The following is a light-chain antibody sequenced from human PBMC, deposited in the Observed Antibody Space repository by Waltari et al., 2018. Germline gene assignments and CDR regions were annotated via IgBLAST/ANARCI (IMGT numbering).Light chain of an antibody. CDR1: PSVSSK. V-gene: IGKV3-15*01. Sequence: EIVMTQSPATLSVSPGDRATLSCRASPSVSSKLLWYQQKPGQPPRLLIYVASTRATDIPARFSGSGSGTEFTLTISGLQSEDFAVYYCQQYNNWPYTFGQGTKLEIK. CDR3: QQYNNWPYT. J-gene: IGKJ2*01. CDR2: VAS.